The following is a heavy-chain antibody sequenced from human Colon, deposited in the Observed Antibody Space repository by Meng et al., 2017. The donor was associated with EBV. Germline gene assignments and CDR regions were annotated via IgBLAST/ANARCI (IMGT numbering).Heavy chain of an antibody. CDR3: ARVNGDCFSTICYKGWFDP. D-gene: IGHD2-2*02. J-gene: IGHJ5*02. Sequence: QAQLKESGPGLVKPSQTLSLTCTVSGGSVSSGNNYWIWIRQPPGKGLEWIGYIYYSGRTYYNPSLESRVTMSVDTSKNQFSLNLNSVTAADTAVYYCARVNGDCFSTICYKGWFDPWGQGTLVTVSS. CDR1: GGSVSSGNNY. CDR2: IYYSGRT. V-gene: IGHV4-30-4*01.